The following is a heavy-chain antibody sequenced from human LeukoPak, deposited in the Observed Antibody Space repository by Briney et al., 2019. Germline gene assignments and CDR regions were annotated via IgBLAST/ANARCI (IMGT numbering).Heavy chain of an antibody. CDR3: ARGSPIVVVTAISQPFDY. Sequence: ASVKVSCKASGYTFTRYYMHWVRQAPGQGLEWMGWINPNSGGTNYAQKFQGRVTMTRDTSISTAYMELSRLRSDDTAVYYCARGSPIVVVTAISQPFDYWGQGTLVTVSS. CDR1: GYTFTRYY. CDR2: INPNSGGT. D-gene: IGHD2-21*02. V-gene: IGHV1-2*02. J-gene: IGHJ4*02.